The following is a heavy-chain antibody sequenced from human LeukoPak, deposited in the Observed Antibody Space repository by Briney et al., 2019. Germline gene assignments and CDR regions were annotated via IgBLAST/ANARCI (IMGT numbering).Heavy chain of an antibody. V-gene: IGHV3-23*01. D-gene: IGHD3-10*01. CDR2: IVGNGGTT. Sequence: GGSLRLSCAASGFTFSSYGMHWVRQAPGKGLEWVSTIVGNGGTTYYADSVKGRFSISRDNSKNTLYLQMSSLRAEDTAIYYCAKHYVSGAFSFDSWGQGTLVTVSS. J-gene: IGHJ4*02. CDR1: GFTFSSYG. CDR3: AKHYVSGAFSFDS.